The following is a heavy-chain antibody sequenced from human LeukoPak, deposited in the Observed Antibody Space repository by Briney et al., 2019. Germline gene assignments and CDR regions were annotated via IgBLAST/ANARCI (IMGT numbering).Heavy chain of an antibody. CDR3: ARYSSNWGYFDY. CDR1: GDSISSGSYY. V-gene: IGHV4-61*02. D-gene: IGHD6-13*01. Sequence: SDTLSLTCTVSGDSISSGSYYWTWIRQPAGKGLEWIGRVYTSGITNYNPSLKSRVTISVDTSKNQFSLKLSSVTAADTAVYYCARYSSNWGYFDYWGQGTLVTVSS. J-gene: IGHJ4*02. CDR2: VYTSGIT.